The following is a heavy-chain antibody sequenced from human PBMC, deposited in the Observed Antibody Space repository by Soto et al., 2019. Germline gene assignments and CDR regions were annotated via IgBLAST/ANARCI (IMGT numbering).Heavy chain of an antibody. V-gene: IGHV4-39*01. CDR2: IYYSGST. D-gene: IGHD3-9*01. J-gene: IGHJ4*02. Sequence: SETLSLTCTVSGGSISSSSYYWGWIRQPPGKGLEWIGSIYYSGSTYYNPSLKSRVTISVDTSKNQFSLKLSSVTAADTAVYYFARRINGYDDIFFWGQGSLVLGSA. CDR1: GGSISSSSYY. CDR3: ARRINGYDDIFF.